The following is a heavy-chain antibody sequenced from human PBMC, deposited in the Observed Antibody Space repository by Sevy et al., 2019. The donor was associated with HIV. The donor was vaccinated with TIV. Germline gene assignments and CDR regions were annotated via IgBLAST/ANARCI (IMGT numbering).Heavy chain of an antibody. CDR2: FDPEDGET. CDR1: GYTLTALS. V-gene: IGHV1-24*01. D-gene: IGHD3-22*01. J-gene: IGHJ4*02. Sequence: ASVKVCGKVSGYTLTALSMHWVRQAPGKGLEWMGTFDPEDGETRFAQKFQGRVTMTEETSTDTAYMELSSLGSEDTAVYFCATTKDYYDSSGYPFDHWGQGALVTVSS. CDR3: ATTKDYYDSSGYPFDH.